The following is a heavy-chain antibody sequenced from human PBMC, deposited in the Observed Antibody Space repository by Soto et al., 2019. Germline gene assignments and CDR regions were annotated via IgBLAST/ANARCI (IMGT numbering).Heavy chain of an antibody. CDR2: ISYDGSNK. V-gene: IGHV3-30*18. J-gene: IGHJ4*02. D-gene: IGHD3-22*01. CDR1: GFTFSSYG. Sequence: GGSLRLSCAASGFTFSSYGMHWVRQAPGKGLEWVAVISYDGSNKYYADSVKGRFTISRDNSKNTLYLQMNSLRAEDTAVYYCAKVREEYYDSSSYYYFDYWGQGTLVTVSS. CDR3: AKVREEYYDSSSYYYFDY.